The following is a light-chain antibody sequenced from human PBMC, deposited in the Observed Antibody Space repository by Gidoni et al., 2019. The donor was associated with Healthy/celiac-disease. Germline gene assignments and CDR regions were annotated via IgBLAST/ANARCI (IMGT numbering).Light chain of an antibody. J-gene: IGKJ4*01. CDR1: QDISIY. Sequence: DIQMTLSPSSLSASVGDRVTITCLASQDISIYLNWYQQKPGKAPKLLIYDASNLETGVPSRFSGSGSGTDFTFTISSLQPEDIATYYCQQYDNLPALTFGGGTKVEIK. V-gene: IGKV1-33*01. CDR2: DAS. CDR3: QQYDNLPALT.